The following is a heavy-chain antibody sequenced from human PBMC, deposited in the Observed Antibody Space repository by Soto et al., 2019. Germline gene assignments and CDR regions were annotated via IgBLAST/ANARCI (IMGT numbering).Heavy chain of an antibody. CDR2: ISDSGST. CDR1: GDSLSRTNW. CDR3: VRHSGCTFAY. V-gene: IGHV4-4*02. J-gene: IGHJ4*02. Sequence: QVQLQESGPGLVKPSGTLSLTCAVSGDSLSRTNWWSWVRLPPGKGLEWIGEISDSGSTKYNPSLKSRVTTSVDKSKNQFSLKLSSVTAADTAVYYCVRHSGCTFAYWGQGTLVTVSS. D-gene: IGHD6-19*01.